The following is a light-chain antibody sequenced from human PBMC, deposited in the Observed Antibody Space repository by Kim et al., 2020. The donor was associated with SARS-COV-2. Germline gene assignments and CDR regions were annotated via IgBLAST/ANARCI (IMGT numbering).Light chain of an antibody. Sequence: SYELTQPPSVSVAPGKTARITCGGNNIGSNSVHWYQQKPGQAPVLVICDDTDRPSGIPERFSGSNSGNTATLTISRVEGRDEADYYCQVWDSRSDHVVFGGGTQLTVL. CDR2: DDT. CDR3: QVWDSRSDHVV. V-gene: IGLV3-21*04. CDR1: NIGSNS. J-gene: IGLJ2*01.